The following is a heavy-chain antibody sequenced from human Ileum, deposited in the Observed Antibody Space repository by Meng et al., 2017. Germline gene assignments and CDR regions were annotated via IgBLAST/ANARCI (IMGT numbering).Heavy chain of an antibody. CDR1: GDAISSSNW. CDR2: IFHTGST. J-gene: IGHJ4*02. Sequence: QVQLPESGPGLWAPSGTMSLTCVVSGDAISSSNWWNCVRQPPGKGLEWIGEIFHTGSTNYNPSLKSRVTISADKSKNQFSLNLSSVTAADTAVYYCATNKNKKIDYWGQGTLVTVSS. V-gene: IGHV4-4*02. D-gene: IGHD2/OR15-2a*01. CDR3: ATNKNKKIDY.